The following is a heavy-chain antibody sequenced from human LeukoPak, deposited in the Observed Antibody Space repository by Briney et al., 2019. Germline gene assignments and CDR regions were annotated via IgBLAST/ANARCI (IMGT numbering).Heavy chain of an antibody. D-gene: IGHD3-22*01. CDR1: GFTFSNYG. CDR3: AKHQLYYYDS. CDR2: ISTSGGST. Sequence: GGSLRLSCAASGFTFSNYGLSWVRQAPGKGLEWVSAISTSGGSTYYADSVKGRFTISRDNSKNTLCLQMNSLRAEDTAVYYCAKHQLYYYDSWGQGTLVTVSS. J-gene: IGHJ4*02. V-gene: IGHV3-23*01.